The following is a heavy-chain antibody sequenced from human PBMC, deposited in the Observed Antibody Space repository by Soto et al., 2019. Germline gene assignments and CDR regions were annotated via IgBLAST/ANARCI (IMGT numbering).Heavy chain of an antibody. D-gene: IGHD2-21*02. Sequence: SVKVSCKASGGTISSYAISCVRQAPGQGLEWMGGIIPIFGTANYAQKFQGRVTITADESTSTAYMELSSLRSEDTAVYYCARLAYCGGDCPNSDYWGQGTLVTVSS. CDR2: IIPIFGTA. V-gene: IGHV1-69*13. J-gene: IGHJ4*02. CDR1: GGTISSYA. CDR3: ARLAYCGGDCPNSDY.